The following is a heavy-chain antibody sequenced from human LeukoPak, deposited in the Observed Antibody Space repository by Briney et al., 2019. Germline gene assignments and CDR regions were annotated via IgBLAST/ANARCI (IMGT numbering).Heavy chain of an antibody. CDR2: ITGDGSTT. Sequence: GGSLRLSCAASGFTFDYYAMHWVRQAPGKCLEWVSLITGDGSTTYYADSVEGRFTISRDTYKNSLYLQMNSLRFEDTALYYCAKDISSGWYYFDYSCQGTLVTVSS. J-gene: IGHJ4*02. CDR3: AKDISSGWYYFDY. V-gene: IGHV3-43*02. CDR1: GFTFDYYA. D-gene: IGHD6-19*01.